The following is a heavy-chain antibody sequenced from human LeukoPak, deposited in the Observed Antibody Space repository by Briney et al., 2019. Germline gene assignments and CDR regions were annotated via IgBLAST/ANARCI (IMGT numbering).Heavy chain of an antibody. V-gene: IGHV3-53*01. CDR2: LSSGGST. CDR1: GFTVSSNY. D-gene: IGHD1-26*01. CDR3: ARGGDVVGATRSAFDI. J-gene: IGHJ3*02. Sequence: PGGSLRLSCAASGFTVSSNYMSWVRQAPGKGLEWVSVLSSGGSTYYADSVKGRFTISRDNSKNTLCLQMNSLRAEDTAVYYCARGGDVVGATRSAFDIWGQGTMVTVSS.